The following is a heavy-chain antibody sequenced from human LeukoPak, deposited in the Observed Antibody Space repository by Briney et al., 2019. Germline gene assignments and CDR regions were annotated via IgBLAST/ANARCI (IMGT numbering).Heavy chain of an antibody. CDR2: IYYSGSTT. Sequence: SETLSLTCTVSGGSISSYYWSWIQQPPGKALEWIGYIYYSGSTTSFNPSLKSRVTISLDTSKNQFSLKLSSVTTADTAVYYCARRDSSRWREGSFDIWGQGTMVTVSS. V-gene: IGHV4-59*01. J-gene: IGHJ3*02. D-gene: IGHD4-11*01. CDR3: ARRDSSRWREGSFDI. CDR1: GGSISSYY.